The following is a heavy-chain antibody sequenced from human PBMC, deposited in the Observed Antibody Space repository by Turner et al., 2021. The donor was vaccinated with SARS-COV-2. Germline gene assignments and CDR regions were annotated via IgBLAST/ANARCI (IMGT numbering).Heavy chain of an antibody. CDR1: GYTFTDYY. D-gene: IGHD2-21*02. V-gene: IGHV1-2*02. J-gene: IGHJ6*02. CDR3: ARANDRVTDTFYYYGMDV. CDR2: INPNSGGT. Sequence: QLVQSGAELKTPGASVKVSCKASGYTFTDYYIHWVRQAPGQGLEWMGWINPNSGGTNYAQTFQGRVTMTRDTSISAAYMELSRLRSDDTAMYCCARANDRVTDTFYYYGMDVWGQGTTVTVSS.